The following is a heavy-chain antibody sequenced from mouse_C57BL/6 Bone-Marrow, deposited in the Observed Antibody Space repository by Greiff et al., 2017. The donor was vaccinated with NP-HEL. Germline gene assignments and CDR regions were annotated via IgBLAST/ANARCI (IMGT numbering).Heavy chain of an antibody. CDR1: GFTFSSYA. V-gene: IGHV5-9-1*02. CDR3: TRCYYYGSSSLWAMDY. Sequence: EVQGVDSGEGLVKPGGSLKLSCAASGFTFSSYAMSWVRQTPEKRLEWVAYISSGGDYIYYADTVKGRFTISRDNARNTLYLQMSSLKSEDTAMYYCTRCYYYGSSSLWAMDYWGQGTSVTVSS. D-gene: IGHD1-1*01. CDR2: ISSGGDYI. J-gene: IGHJ4*01.